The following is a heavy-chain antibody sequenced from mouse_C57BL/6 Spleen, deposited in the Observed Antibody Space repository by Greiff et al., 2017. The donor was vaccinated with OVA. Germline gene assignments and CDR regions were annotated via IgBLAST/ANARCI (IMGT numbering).Heavy chain of an antibody. Sequence: VQLQQPGAELVRPGSSVKLSCKASGYTFTSYWMHWVKQRPIQGLEWIGNIDPSDSETHYTQKFKDKATLTGDKSSSTAYMQLSSLTSEDSAVYYCARWLGRGGHDYWGQGTTLTVSS. V-gene: IGHV1-52*01. CDR3: ARWLGRGGHDY. D-gene: IGHD4-1*01. CDR2: IDPSDSET. CDR1: GYTFTSYW. J-gene: IGHJ2*01.